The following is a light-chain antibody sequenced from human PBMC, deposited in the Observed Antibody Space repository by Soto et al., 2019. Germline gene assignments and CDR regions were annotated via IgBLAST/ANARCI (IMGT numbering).Light chain of an antibody. CDR2: DAS. CDR1: QSVSGW. CDR3: QQYETFSGT. V-gene: IGKV1-5*01. Sequence: DIQMTQSPSTLSASVGDTVTVTCRASQSVSGWLAWYQQKPGEAPKLLIYDASALPRGVPSRFSGSGSGTKLTITIASLQPDDCETYDCQQYETFSGTFGPGTKVDIK. J-gene: IGKJ1*01.